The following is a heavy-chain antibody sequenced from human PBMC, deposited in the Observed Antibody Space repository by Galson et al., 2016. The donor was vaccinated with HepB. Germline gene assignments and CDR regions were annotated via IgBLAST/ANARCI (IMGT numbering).Heavy chain of an antibody. CDR3: ARDPGSGWHYYYYYMDV. V-gene: IGHV3-30-3*01. J-gene: IGHJ6*03. Sequence: SLRLSCAASGFTFSSYAMYWVRQAPDKGLEWVVLISYDGINQYYADSVKGRFTISRDNSKNTLYLQMNSLRSEDTAVYYCARDPGSGWHYYYYYMDVWAKGTTVTVSS. CDR2: ISYDGINQ. CDR1: GFTFSSYA. D-gene: IGHD6-19*01.